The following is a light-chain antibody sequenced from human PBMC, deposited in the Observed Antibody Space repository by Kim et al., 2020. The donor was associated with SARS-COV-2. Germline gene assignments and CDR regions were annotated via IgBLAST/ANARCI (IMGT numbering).Light chain of an antibody. CDR2: EGS. Sequence: GQSITISCTGTSSDVGSYNLVSWYQQHPGKAPKLMIYEGSKRPSGVSNHFSGSKSGNTASLTISGLQAEDEADYYCCSYAGSSTLVFGGGTKLTVL. V-gene: IGLV2-23*01. CDR1: SSDVGSYNL. CDR3: CSYAGSSTLV. J-gene: IGLJ2*01.